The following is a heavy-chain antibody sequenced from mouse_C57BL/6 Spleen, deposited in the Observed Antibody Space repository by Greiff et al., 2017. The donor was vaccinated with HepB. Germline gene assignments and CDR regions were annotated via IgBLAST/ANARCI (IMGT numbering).Heavy chain of an antibody. J-gene: IGHJ2*01. Sequence: EVMLVESGGGLVKPGGSLKLSCAASGFTFSSYTMSWVRQTPEKRLEWVATISGGGGNTYYPDSVKGRFTISRDNAKNTLYLQMSGLRSEDTALYYCARHTGYWGQGTTLTVSS. V-gene: IGHV5-9*01. CDR1: GFTFSSYT. D-gene: IGHD4-1*01. CDR3: ARHTGY. CDR2: ISGGGGNT.